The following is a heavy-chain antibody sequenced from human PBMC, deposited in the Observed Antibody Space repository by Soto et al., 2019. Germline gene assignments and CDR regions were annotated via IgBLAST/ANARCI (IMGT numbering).Heavy chain of an antibody. Sequence: GWSLRLSCAASGFTFTSYTMNLVRQAPGKGLEWVSSISSSSDYIYYADSMKGRVTISRDNAKNSLFLDMNSLTGEDTAVYYCARARVYATGPLDFWGQGTLVTVSS. V-gene: IGHV3-21*06. J-gene: IGHJ4*02. CDR1: GFTFTSYT. CDR3: ARARVYATGPLDF. CDR2: ISSSSDYI. D-gene: IGHD6-13*01.